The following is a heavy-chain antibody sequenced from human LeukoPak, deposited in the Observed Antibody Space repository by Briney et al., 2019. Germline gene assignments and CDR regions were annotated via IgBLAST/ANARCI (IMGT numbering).Heavy chain of an antibody. D-gene: IGHD2-15*01. CDR1: GFTFSSYS. V-gene: IGHV3-21*06. CDR2: ISSSGTYI. CDR3: ARDPDICSGGSCYSHFDY. Sequence: GGSLRLSCAASGFTFSSYSMNWVRQAPGKGLEWVSSISSSGTYIYYADSVKGRFTISRDDAKNSLFLQMNSLRAEDTAVYYCARDPDICSGGSCYSHFDYWGQGTLVTVSS. J-gene: IGHJ4*02.